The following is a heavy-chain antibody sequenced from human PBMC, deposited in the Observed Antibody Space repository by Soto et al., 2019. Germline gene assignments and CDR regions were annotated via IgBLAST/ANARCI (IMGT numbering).Heavy chain of an antibody. V-gene: IGHV4-34*01. D-gene: IGHD3-3*01. J-gene: IGHJ6*02. Sequence: SETLSLTCAVYGGSFSGYYWSWIRQSPGKRLEWIGEINHSGSTNYNPSLKSRVTISVDTSKNQFSLKLSSVTAADTAVYYCARAEPTIFGVVRIYYYGIDVWGQGTTVTVSS. CDR2: INHSGST. CDR1: GGSFSGYY. CDR3: ARAEPTIFGVVRIYYYGIDV.